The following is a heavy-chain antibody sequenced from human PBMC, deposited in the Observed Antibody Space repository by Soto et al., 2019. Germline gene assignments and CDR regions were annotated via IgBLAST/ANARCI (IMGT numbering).Heavy chain of an antibody. J-gene: IGHJ4*02. V-gene: IGHV3-9*01. CDR1: GFTFDDYA. CDR2: ISWNSGSI. CDR3: AKAIVVVPAAITGSYYFDY. Sequence: EVQLVESGGGLVQPGRSLRLSCAASGFTFDDYAMHWVRQAPGKGLEWVSGISWNSGSIGYADSVKGRFTISRDNAKKSLYLQMNSLRAEDTALYYCAKAIVVVPAAITGSYYFDYWGQGTLVTVSS. D-gene: IGHD2-2*02.